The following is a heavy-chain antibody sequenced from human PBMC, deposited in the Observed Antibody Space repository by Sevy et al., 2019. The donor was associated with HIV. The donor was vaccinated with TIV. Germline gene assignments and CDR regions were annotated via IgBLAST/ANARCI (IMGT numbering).Heavy chain of an antibody. Sequence: GGSLRLSCAASGFTFSSYGMHWVRQAPGRGLEWVAVISYDGDNKYYADSVKGRFTISRDNSKNTLYLQMNSLRAEDTAVYYCAKEWIAVTGYYFDYWGQGTLVTASS. CDR1: GFTFSSYG. V-gene: IGHV3-30*18. CDR2: ISYDGDNK. J-gene: IGHJ4*02. CDR3: AKEWIAVTGYYFDY. D-gene: IGHD6-19*01.